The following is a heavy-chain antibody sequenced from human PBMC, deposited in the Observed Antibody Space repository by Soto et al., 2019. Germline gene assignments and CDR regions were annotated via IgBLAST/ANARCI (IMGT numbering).Heavy chain of an antibody. V-gene: IGHV3-23*01. D-gene: IGHD6-19*01. CDR3: AKDPDISGWYQTDLDY. CDR2: ISNNGGST. Sequence: GGSLRLSCAASGFIFSSFAMSWVRQAPGKGLEWVSTISNNGGSTYSADSVKGRFTISRDNSKNTLYPQMNSLRAEDTAVYYCAKDPDISGWYQTDLDYWGQGTLVTVSS. CDR1: GFIFSSFA. J-gene: IGHJ4*02.